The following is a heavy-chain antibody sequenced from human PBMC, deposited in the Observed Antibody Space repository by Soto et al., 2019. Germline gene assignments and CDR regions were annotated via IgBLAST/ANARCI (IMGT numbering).Heavy chain of an antibody. V-gene: IGHV1-69*06. CDR3: ARALDQSPVGIYFDT. Sequence: QVQLVQSGAEVKNPGSSVKVSCKTSGGTFNSYLIDWVRQAPGQGLEWMGGIIPAFGTAKYAQKFQGRVTITADKSTTTAYMELRTLTSEDTAVYYCARALDQSPVGIYFDTWGQGTLVTVSS. CDR1: GGTFNSYL. D-gene: IGHD2-15*01. CDR2: IIPAFGTA. J-gene: IGHJ4*02.